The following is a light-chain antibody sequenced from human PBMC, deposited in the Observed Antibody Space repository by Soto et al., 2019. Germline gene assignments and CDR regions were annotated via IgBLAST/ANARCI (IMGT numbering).Light chain of an antibody. CDR2: DAS. V-gene: IGKV1-33*01. CDR1: QDSSNY. CDR3: QQYDNVPPMYT. J-gene: IGKJ2*01. Sequence: DIQMTQSPSSLSASVGDRVTITCPASQDSSNYLNWDQHKPRQAPKLLIYDASNLETGVPSRFRCSGTGTDFTFTISSLQPEDIATYYCQQYDNVPPMYTFGQGTKLEIK.